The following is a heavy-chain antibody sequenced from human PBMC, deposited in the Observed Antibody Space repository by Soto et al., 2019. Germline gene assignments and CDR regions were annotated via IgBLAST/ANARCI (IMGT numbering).Heavy chain of an antibody. D-gene: IGHD3-10*01. CDR3: ASEEGGPGAFDS. CDR2: ARGGGDYT. J-gene: IGHJ3*02. CDR1: GFTFSNCA. Sequence: GGSLRLSCAASGFTFSNCAMTWVRQAPGKGLEWVSAARGGGDYTYYADSVKGRFTISRDNSKNSLYLHMNSLRAEDTAVYYCASEEGGPGAFDSWGQGTMVTVS. V-gene: IGHV3-23*01.